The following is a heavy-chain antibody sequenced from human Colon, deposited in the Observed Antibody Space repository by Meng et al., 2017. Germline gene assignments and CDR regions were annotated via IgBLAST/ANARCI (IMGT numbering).Heavy chain of an antibody. CDR2: ISDGGLKI. CDR1: GFSFSSFE. CDR3: ARDYFHYYGMDL. Sequence: GESLKISCAASGFSFSSFEMDWVRQAPGKGLEWVSYISDGGLKIYYAGSVGSRFTISRDDAKNSLYLQMNSLRAEDTAVYYCARDYFHYYGMDLWGQGTTVTVSS. J-gene: IGHJ6*01. V-gene: IGHV3-48*03.